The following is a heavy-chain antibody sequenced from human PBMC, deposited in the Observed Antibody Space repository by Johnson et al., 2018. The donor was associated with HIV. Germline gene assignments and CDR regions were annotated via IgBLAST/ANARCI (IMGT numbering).Heavy chain of an antibody. CDR3: ANAPGPDAFDI. D-gene: IGHD2-2*01. CDR2: ISSSSSNI. CDR1: GFSFSDYY. J-gene: IGHJ3*02. V-gene: IGHV3-11*04. Sequence: QVQLVESGGGLVKPGGSLRLSCAASGFSFSDYYMSWIRQAPGKGLEWVSYISSSSSNIYYADSVKGRFSISRDNSKNSLFLQMNSLRADDTAVYYCANAPGPDAFDIWGQGTMVTVSS.